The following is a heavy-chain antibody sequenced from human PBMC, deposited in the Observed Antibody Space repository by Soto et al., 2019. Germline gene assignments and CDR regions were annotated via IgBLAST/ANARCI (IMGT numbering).Heavy chain of an antibody. J-gene: IGHJ4*02. CDR2: IYYSGST. CDR3: AKDTYYHDRSGYYIFDY. CDR1: GGSISSSSYY. D-gene: IGHD3-22*01. Sequence: SETLSLTCTVSGGSISSSSYYWGWNRQPPGKGLEWIGSIYYSGSTYYNPSLKSRVTISVDTSKNQFSLKLSSVTAADTAVYYCAKDTYYHDRSGYYIFDYWGQGTPVTVSS. V-gene: IGHV4-39*02.